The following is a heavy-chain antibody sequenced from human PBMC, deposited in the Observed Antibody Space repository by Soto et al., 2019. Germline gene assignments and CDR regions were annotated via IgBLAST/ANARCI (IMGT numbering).Heavy chain of an antibody. CDR2: ISGSGGST. V-gene: IGHV3-23*01. Sequence: GGSLRLSCAASGFTFSSYAMSWVRQAPGKGLEWVSAISGSGGSTYYADSVKGRFTISRDNSKNTLYLQMNSLRAEDTAVYYCAKDPHSYYYDSSGYYRYNWFDPWGQGTLVTVSS. CDR3: AKDPHSYYYDSSGYYRYNWFDP. CDR1: GFTFSSYA. D-gene: IGHD3-22*01. J-gene: IGHJ5*02.